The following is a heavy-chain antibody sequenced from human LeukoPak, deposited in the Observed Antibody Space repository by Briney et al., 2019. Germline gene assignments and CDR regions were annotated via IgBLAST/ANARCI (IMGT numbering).Heavy chain of an antibody. V-gene: IGHV1-46*01. D-gene: IGHD1-26*01. CDR3: ARDLSGGVGANNWCDP. CDR1: GYTFTSYY. Sequence: ASVKVSCKASGYTFTSYYMHWVRQAPGQGLEWMGIINPSGGSTSYAQKFQGRVTMTRDTSTSTVYMELSSLRSEDTAVYYCARDLSGGVGANNWCDPWGQGTLVTVSS. J-gene: IGHJ5*02. CDR2: INPSGGST.